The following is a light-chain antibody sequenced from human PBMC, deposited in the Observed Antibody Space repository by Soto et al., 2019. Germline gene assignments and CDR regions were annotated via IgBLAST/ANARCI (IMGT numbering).Light chain of an antibody. CDR1: SSDVGGYNY. CDR2: EAT. V-gene: IGLV2-8*01. J-gene: IGLJ2*01. CDR3: AAWDDSLNVLV. Sequence: QSALTQPPSASGSPGQSVTISCTGTSSDVGGYNYVSWYQQHPGKAPKLMIYEATKRPSGVPDRFSGSKSGNTASLTISGLQSDDETQYYCAAWDDSLNVLVFGGGTKVTVL.